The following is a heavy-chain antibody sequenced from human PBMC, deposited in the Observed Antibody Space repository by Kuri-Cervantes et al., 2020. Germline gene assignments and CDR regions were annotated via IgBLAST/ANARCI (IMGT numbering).Heavy chain of an antibody. CDR3: ARSPYYDFWSGYLIGGGAPYYFDY. Sequence: GSLRLSCTVSGGSISSYYWSWIRQPPGKGLEWIGYIYYSGSTNYNPSLKSRVTISVDTSKNQFSLKLSSVTAADTAVYYCARSPYYDFWSGYLIGGGAPYYFDYWGQGTLVTVSS. J-gene: IGHJ4*02. V-gene: IGHV4-59*01. D-gene: IGHD3-3*01. CDR1: GGSISSYY. CDR2: IYYSGST.